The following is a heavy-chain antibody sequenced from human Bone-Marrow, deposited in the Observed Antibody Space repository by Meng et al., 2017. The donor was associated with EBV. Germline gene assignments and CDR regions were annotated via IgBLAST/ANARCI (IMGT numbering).Heavy chain of an antibody. CDR2: ISGRDTTT. J-gene: IGHJ4*02. CDR3: ATHEY. V-gene: IGHV3-23*01. CDR1: GFTFSSYS. Sequence: VQLLEFGGGLVQPGGSLRLSCAASGFTFSSYSMTWVRQAPGKGLEWVSVISGRDTTTYSAGSVKGRFTISRDNSKNTLYLQMNSLRAEDTAVYYCATHEYWGQGTLVTVSS.